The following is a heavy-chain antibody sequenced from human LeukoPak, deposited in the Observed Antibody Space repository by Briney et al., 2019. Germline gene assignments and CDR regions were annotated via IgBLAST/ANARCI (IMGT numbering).Heavy chain of an antibody. J-gene: IGHJ6*02. D-gene: IGHD4-17*01. CDR3: ARDGTALTTYGMDV. V-gene: IGHV3-48*02. CDR1: GLTFSSYS. Sequence: GGSLRLSCAASGLTFSSYSMNWVRQAPGKGLEWISYISSSSSTKYYADSVKGRFTISRDNAKNSLYLQMNSLRDEDTAMYYCARDGTALTTYGMDVWGQGTTVTVSS. CDR2: ISSSSSTK.